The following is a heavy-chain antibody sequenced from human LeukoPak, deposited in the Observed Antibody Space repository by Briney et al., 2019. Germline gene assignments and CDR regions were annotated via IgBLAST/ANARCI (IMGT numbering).Heavy chain of an antibody. CDR2: ISAYNGNT. J-gene: IGHJ6*04. CDR3: ARSNVLLWFGELHDYYGMDV. Sequence: ASVKVSCKASGYTFTSYGISWVRQAPGQGLEWMGWISAYNGNTNYAQKLQGRVTMTTDTSTSTAYMGLRSLRSDDTAVYYCARSNVLLWFGELHDYYGMDVWGKGTTVTVSS. V-gene: IGHV1-18*04. D-gene: IGHD3-10*01. CDR1: GYTFTSYG.